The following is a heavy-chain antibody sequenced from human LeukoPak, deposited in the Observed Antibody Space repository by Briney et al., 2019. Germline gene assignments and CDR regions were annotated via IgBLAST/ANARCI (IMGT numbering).Heavy chain of an antibody. CDR2: IHPGDSDT. V-gene: IGHV5-51*01. Sequence: GESLKISCKGSEYSFTIFWIGWVRQVPGKGLEWMGIIHPGDSDTRYSPSFQGQVTISVDKSINTAYLHWSTLRASDSAMYYCARHLSYSYGYLNAFDVWGQGTMVTVSS. J-gene: IGHJ3*01. D-gene: IGHD5-18*01. CDR1: EYSFTIFW. CDR3: ARHLSYSYGYLNAFDV.